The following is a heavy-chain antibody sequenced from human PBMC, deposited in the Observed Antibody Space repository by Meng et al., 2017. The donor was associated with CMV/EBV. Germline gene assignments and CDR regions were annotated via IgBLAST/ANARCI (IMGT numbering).Heavy chain of an antibody. D-gene: IGHD2-2*01. Sequence: GGSLRLSCAASGFTFSSYWMSWVRQAPGKGLEWVANIKQDGSEKYYVDSVKGRFTISRDNAKNSLYLQMNSLRAEDTAVYHCARDMVVPATASYYFDYWGQGTLVTVSS. CDR3: ARDMVVPATASYYFDY. J-gene: IGHJ4*02. CDR1: GFTFSSYW. V-gene: IGHV3-7*01. CDR2: IKQDGSEK.